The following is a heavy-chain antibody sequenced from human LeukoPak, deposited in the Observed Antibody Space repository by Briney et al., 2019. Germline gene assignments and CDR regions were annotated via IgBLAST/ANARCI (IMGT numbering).Heavy chain of an antibody. Sequence: SETLSLTCTVSGGSISSSSYYWGWIRQPPGKGLEWIGSIYYSGSTYYNPSLKSRVTISVDTSKNQFSLKLSSVTAADTAVYYCARLRRAAFDPWGQGTLVTVSS. CDR2: IYYSGST. J-gene: IGHJ5*02. CDR3: ARLRRAAFDP. CDR1: GGSISSSSYY. V-gene: IGHV4-39*01.